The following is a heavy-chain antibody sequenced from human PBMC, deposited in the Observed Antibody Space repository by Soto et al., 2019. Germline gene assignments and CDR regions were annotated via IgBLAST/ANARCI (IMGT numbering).Heavy chain of an antibody. CDR3: ARLYYDSSGYYYLGYFDY. CDR1: GGSISRSTYY. Sequence: SETLSLTCTVSGGSISRSTYYWGWIRQPPGKGLEWIGSLYYSGSTFYNPSLKSRVTITVDTSKNQFSLKLSSVTAADTAVYYCARLYYDSSGYYYLGYFDYWGQGTLVT. J-gene: IGHJ4*02. CDR2: LYYSGST. D-gene: IGHD3-22*01. V-gene: IGHV4-39*01.